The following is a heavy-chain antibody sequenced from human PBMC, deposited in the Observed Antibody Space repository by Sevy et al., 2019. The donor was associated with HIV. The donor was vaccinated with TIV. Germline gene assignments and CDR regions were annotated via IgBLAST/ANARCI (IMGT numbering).Heavy chain of an antibody. V-gene: IGHV3-74*01. D-gene: IGHD3-16*01. CDR2: ISSDGGAT. J-gene: IGHJ4*02. CDR1: GFTLSTYW. Sequence: GGSLRLSCAASGFTLSTYWMHWVRQAPGKGLEWVSRISSDGGATNYADSVKGRFTISRDNAKNTLYLQMNSLRPEDTAFYYCARDLGFMGAHWGQGTLVTVSS. CDR3: ARDLGFMGAH.